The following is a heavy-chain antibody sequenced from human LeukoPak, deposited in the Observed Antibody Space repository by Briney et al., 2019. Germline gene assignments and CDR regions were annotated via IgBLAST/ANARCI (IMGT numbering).Heavy chain of an antibody. Sequence: PESLSLTCTVRGGSIRRDYGSWVRQPPGKGRGWVGYIYYSGRTNNNTYTKRRVNIPVEKTKNQFSLKLSSVTAADTAVYYCARARYSYGPWYFDYWGQGTLVTVSS. J-gene: IGHJ4*02. D-gene: IGHD5-18*01. CDR1: GGSIRRDY. CDR3: ARARYSYGPWYFDY. V-gene: IGHV4-59*01. CDR2: IYYSGRT.